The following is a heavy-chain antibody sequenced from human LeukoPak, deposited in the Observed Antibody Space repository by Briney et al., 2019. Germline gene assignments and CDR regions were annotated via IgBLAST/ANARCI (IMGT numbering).Heavy chain of an antibody. CDR2: IYYSGST. V-gene: IGHV4-31*03. CDR1: GVSITSSDYY. CDR3: ARVTDIVVVVAATHGWFDP. D-gene: IGHD2-15*01. Sequence: SETLSLTCTVSGVSITSSDYYWSWIRQHPGKGLEWIGYIYYSGSTYYNPSLKSRVTISVDRSKNQFSLKLSSVTAADTAVYYCARVTDIVVVVAATHGWFDPWGQGTLVTVSS. J-gene: IGHJ5*02.